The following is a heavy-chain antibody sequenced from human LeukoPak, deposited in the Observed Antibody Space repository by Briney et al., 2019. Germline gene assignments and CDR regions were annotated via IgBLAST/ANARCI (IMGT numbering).Heavy chain of an antibody. CDR3: AKDSGTYFGY. V-gene: IGHV3-21*01. Sequence: SGGSLRLSCAASGFTFSSYSMNWVRQAPGEGLEWVSSISSSSTYIYYADSVKGRFTISRDNAKNSLYLQMNSLRAEDTAVYYCAKDSGTYFGYWGQGTLVTVSS. J-gene: IGHJ4*02. CDR1: GFTFSSYS. CDR2: ISSSSTYI. D-gene: IGHD3-10*01.